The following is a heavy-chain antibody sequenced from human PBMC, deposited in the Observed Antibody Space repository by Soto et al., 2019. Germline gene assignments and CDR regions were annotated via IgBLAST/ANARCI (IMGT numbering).Heavy chain of an antibody. D-gene: IGHD6-13*01. J-gene: IGHJ4*02. CDR2: INAGNGNA. Sequence: ASVKVSCKASGCTLTSYAMHWVRQAPGQRLEWMGWINAGNGNAKYSQKFQGRVTITRDTSASTAYMELSSLRSEDTAVYYCARDRIAAAGTDYWGQGTLVTVSS. CDR3: ARDRIAAAGTDY. CDR1: GCTLTSYA. V-gene: IGHV1-3*01.